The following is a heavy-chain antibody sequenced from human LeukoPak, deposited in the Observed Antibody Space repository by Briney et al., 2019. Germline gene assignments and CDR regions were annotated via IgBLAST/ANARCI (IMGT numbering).Heavy chain of an antibody. CDR1: GFTFSGSA. J-gene: IGHJ4*02. V-gene: IGHV3-73*01. Sequence: GGSLRLSCAASGFTFSGSAMQWLRQASGKGPEGVSCTRSKANSYATAYAASVKNRFASSRDDSKNTAYLQMNSLRTEDTAVYYCARWVELWGGYVDYWGQGALVTVSS. CDR2: TRSKANSYAT. CDR3: ARWVELWGGYVDY. D-gene: IGHD3-16*01.